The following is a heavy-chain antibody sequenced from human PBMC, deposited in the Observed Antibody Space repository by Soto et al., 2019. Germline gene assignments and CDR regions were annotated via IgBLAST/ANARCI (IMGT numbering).Heavy chain of an antibody. D-gene: IGHD2-21*01. CDR2: ISSSSSTI. CDR3: ARDLPGYFVVVTRRPATYTVMDV. V-gene: IGHV3-48*02. J-gene: IGHJ6*02. CDR1: GFTFSSYS. Sequence: EVQLVESGGGLVQPGGSLRLSCAASGFTFSSYSMNWVRQAPGKGLEWVSYISSSSSTIYYADSVKGRFTISRDNAKNSLYLQMNSLRDEDTAVYYCARDLPGYFVVVTRRPATYTVMDVWGQGTTVTVSS.